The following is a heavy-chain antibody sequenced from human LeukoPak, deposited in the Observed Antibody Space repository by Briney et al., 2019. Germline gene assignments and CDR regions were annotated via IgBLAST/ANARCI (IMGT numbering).Heavy chain of an antibody. J-gene: IGHJ4*02. CDR2: IIGSGSRT. CDR1: GFTFSSYA. Sequence: GGSLRLSCALSGFTFSSYAMNWVRHAPGEGREWVSAIIGSGSRTYYADSVASRFTITRDNSRNTLYLQMNSLGAEDTAVYYCVRDSSGYAEFDYWGQGTLVTVSS. D-gene: IGHD3-22*01. V-gene: IGHV3-23*01. CDR3: VRDSSGYAEFDY.